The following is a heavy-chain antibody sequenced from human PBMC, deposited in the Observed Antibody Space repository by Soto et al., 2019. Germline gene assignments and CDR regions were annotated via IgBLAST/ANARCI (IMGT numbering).Heavy chain of an antibody. D-gene: IGHD1-7*01. CDR2: ISWNSGSI. V-gene: IGHV3-9*01. J-gene: IGHJ6*02. Sequence: EVQLVESGGGLVQPGRSLRLSCAASGFTFDDYAMHWVRQAPGKGLEWVSGISWNSGSIGYADSVKGRFTISRANAKNPRYLQMDRLMAEDTALYCCANDIRAGTTGDGMDVGGQGTKVSVSS. CDR1: GFTFDDYA. CDR3: ANDIRAGTTGDGMDV.